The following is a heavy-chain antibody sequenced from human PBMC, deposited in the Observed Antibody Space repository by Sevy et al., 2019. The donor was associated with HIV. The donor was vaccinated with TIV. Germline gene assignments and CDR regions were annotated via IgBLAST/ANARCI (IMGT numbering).Heavy chain of an antibody. CDR2: ISGPGYGT. D-gene: IGHD3-22*01. CDR1: GFTFNTHA. CDR3: AKALNPALESMLEVNLRSLKGFDV. Sequence: GGSLRLSCAASGFTFNTHAMNWVRQAPGKGLEWVSVISGPGYGTNYADSVKGRFTISRDNSKNTLFLQVHSLRDDDTAVYYCAKALNPALESMLEVNLRSLKGFDVWGQGTMVTVSS. J-gene: IGHJ3*01. V-gene: IGHV3-23*01.